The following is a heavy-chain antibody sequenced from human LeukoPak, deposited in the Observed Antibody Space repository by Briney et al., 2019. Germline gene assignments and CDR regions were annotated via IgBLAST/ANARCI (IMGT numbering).Heavy chain of an antibody. V-gene: IGHV3-21*01. J-gene: IGHJ6*03. CDR3: AREKLCCYMDV. CDR1: GFTFSSYS. D-gene: IGHD1-1*01. Sequence: GGSLRLSSAASGFTFSSYSMNWVRQAPGKGLEWVSSISSSSSYIYYADSVKGRFTISRDNAKNSLYLQMNSLRAEDTAVYYCAREKLCCYMDVWGKGTTVTVSS. CDR2: ISSSSSYI.